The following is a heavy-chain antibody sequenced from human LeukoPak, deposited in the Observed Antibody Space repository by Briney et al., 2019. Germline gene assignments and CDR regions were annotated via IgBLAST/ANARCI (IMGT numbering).Heavy chain of an antibody. J-gene: IGHJ4*02. D-gene: IGHD1-7*01. CDR3: ARAHNWKYGSFDF. CDR1: GFIFSDYY. Sequence: PGGSLRLSCTTSGFIFSDYYMSWIRQAPGQGQDWVSCISSSSSYIYYADSVKGRFTISRDNAKNSLYLQMNSLRAEDTAVYYCARAHNWKYGSFDFWGQGTLVTVSS. V-gene: IGHV3-11*06. CDR2: ISSSSSYI.